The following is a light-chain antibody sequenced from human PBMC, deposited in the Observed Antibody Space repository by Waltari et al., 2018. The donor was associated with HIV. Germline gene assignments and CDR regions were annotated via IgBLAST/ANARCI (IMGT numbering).Light chain of an antibody. Sequence: QNVLTQPSSLSAPPGASASLTCTLRSDINVGNFRVYWYQQRAGSPPRYLLRYKSDSDKQKASGVPSRFSGSSEASANACILVMSGLQSDDEADYYCMIWYGNTWVFGGGTKLTVL. V-gene: IGLV5-45*03. CDR3: MIWYGNTWV. CDR1: SDINVGNFR. CDR2: YKSDSDK. J-gene: IGLJ3*02.